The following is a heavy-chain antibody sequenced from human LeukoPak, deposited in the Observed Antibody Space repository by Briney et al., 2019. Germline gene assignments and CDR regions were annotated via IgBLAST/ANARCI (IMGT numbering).Heavy chain of an antibody. D-gene: IGHD2-2*01. CDR2: IHYSGST. J-gene: IGHJ4*02. CDR1: SGSISSSSYY. CDR3: ASASDIVVVPAMTYYFDY. V-gene: IGHV4-39*07. Sequence: SETLSLTCTVSSGSISSSSYYWGWIRQPPGKGLEWIGSIHYSGSTYYNPSLKSRVSISVDRSKDQFSLKLSSVTAADTAVYYCASASDIVVVPAMTYYFDYWGQGTLVTVSS.